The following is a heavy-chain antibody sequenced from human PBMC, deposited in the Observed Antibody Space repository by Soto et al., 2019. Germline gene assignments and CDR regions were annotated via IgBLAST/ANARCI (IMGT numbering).Heavy chain of an antibody. CDR1: GFTFSSYG. J-gene: IGHJ6*02. CDR2: IWYDGSNK. Sequence: PGGSLRPSCAASGFTFSSYGMHWVRQAPGKGLEWVAVIWYDGSNKYYADSVNGRFTISRDNSKNTLYLQMNSLRAEDTAVYYCARDSSSSLRYYYYYGMDVWGQGTTVTVSS. D-gene: IGHD6-6*01. CDR3: ARDSSSSLRYYYYYGMDV. V-gene: IGHV3-33*01.